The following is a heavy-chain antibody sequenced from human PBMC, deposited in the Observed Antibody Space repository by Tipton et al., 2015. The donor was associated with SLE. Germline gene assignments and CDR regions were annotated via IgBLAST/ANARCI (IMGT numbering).Heavy chain of an antibody. Sequence: LRLSCTVSGGSISSYYWSWIRQPPGKGLEWVGYIYYSGSTNYNPSLKSRVTISVDTSKNQFSLKLSSVTAAGTAVYYCARYGTYDGSRYFQHWGQGTLVTVSS. CDR1: GGSISSYY. CDR3: ARYGTYDGSRYFQH. V-gene: IGHV4-59*01. D-gene: IGHD1-26*01. J-gene: IGHJ1*01. CDR2: IYYSGST.